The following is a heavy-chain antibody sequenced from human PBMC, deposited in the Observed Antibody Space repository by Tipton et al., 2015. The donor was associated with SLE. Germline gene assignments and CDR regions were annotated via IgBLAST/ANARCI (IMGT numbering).Heavy chain of an antibody. CDR1: GFTFSSYA. J-gene: IGHJ4*02. Sequence: SLRLSCAASGFTFSSYAMSWVRQAPGKGLEWVSAISGNGGSTYYADSVKGRFTISRDNSKNTLYLQMNSLRAEDTAVYYCAKRSLVVVVGASPDYWGQGTLVTVSS. CDR2: ISGNGGST. V-gene: IGHV3-23*01. D-gene: IGHD2-15*01. CDR3: AKRSLVVVVGASPDY.